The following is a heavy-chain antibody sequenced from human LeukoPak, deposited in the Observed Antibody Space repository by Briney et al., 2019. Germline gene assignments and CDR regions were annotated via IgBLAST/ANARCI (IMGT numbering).Heavy chain of an antibody. CDR2: ISGSGGST. CDR1: GFTFSSYA. CDR3: VRRVRLRYCSSTSCSFDY. J-gene: IGHJ4*02. D-gene: IGHD2-2*01. Sequence: GGSLRLSCAASGFTFSSYAMSWVRQAPGKGLEWVSAISGSGGSTYYADSVKGRFTISRDNSKNTLYLQMNSLRAEDTAVYYCVRRVRLRYCSSTSCSFDYWGQGTLVTVSS. V-gene: IGHV3-23*01.